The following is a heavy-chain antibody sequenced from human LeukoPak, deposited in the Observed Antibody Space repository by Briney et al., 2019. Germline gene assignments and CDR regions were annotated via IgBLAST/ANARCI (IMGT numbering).Heavy chain of an antibody. J-gene: IGHJ3*02. D-gene: IGHD2-2*01. CDR3: ARERCGASTSCYGHDAFDI. CDR2: ISSSGSTI. CDR1: GFTFSDYY. V-gene: IGHV3-11*04. Sequence: GGSLRLSCAASGFTFSDYYMSWIRQAPGKGLEWVSYISSSGSTIYYADSVKGRFTISRDNAKNSLYLQMNSLRAEDTAVYYCARERCGASTSCYGHDAFDIWGQGTMVTVSS.